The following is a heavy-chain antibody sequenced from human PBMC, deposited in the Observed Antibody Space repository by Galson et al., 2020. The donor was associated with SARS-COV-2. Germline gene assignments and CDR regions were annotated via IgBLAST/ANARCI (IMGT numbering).Heavy chain of an antibody. CDR1: GFTFSNAC. CDR3: TTGSSWDY. V-gene: IGHV3-15*01. Sequence: TGGSLRLSCAASGFTFSNACMTWVRQAPGKGLEWVGLIKSKTDGGTTDYAAPVQGRFAISRDDSKDTLFLQMNSLKTEDTAVYYCTTGSSWDYWGQGTLVTVSS. J-gene: IGHJ4*02. CDR2: IKSKTDGGTT.